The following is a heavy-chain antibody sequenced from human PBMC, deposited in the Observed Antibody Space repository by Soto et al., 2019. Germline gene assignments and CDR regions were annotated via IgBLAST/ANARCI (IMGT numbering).Heavy chain of an antibody. CDR3: ARVRTGYFDY. CDR2: IYYNGNT. V-gene: IGHV4-59*11. J-gene: IGHJ4*02. CDR1: GGAINDHY. Sequence: SETLSLTCTLSGGAINDHYWSFIRQPPGKGLEWIGYIYYNGNTNYNPSLESRVTISVDRSRNQFSLRLTSLTAADTAVYYCARVRTGYFDYWGRGALVTVSS. D-gene: IGHD3-9*01.